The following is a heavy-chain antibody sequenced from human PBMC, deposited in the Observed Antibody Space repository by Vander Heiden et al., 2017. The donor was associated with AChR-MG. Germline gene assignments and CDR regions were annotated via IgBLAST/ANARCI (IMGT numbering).Heavy chain of an antibody. Sequence: QVQLQESGPGLGKPAETLSLTCSVSGCSFTRYSLSWIRQPPGKGLGWIGYIYYSRSTNYNPSLKSRVTISVDTAKNQFSLKLSSVTAADTAVYYCASSSIAAAGSLDYWGQGTRVTVSS. CDR2: IYYSRST. CDR1: GCSFTRYS. J-gene: IGHJ4*02. V-gene: IGHV4-59*08. D-gene: IGHD6-13*01. CDR3: ASSSIAAAGSLDY.